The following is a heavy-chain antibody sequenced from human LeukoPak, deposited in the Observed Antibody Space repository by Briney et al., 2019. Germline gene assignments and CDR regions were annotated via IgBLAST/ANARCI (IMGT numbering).Heavy chain of an antibody. V-gene: IGHV4-59*01. CDR1: GGSISSYY. Sequence: SETLSLTCTVSGGSISSYYWRWIRQPPGKGLEWTGYIYYSARTNYTPSLKSRVTISVDTSKNQFSLKLSSVTASDTAVYDCARGPNRYYFDYWGQGTLVTVSS. CDR3: ARGPNRYYFDY. D-gene: IGHD2/OR15-2a*01. CDR2: IYYSART. J-gene: IGHJ4*02.